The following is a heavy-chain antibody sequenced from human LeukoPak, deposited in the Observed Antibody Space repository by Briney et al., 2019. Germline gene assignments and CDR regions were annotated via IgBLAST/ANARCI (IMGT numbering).Heavy chain of an antibody. D-gene: IGHD1-26*01. CDR3: ARDRESGSYNAFDI. V-gene: IGHV1-2*04. CDR2: INPNSGGT. Sequence: ASVKVSCKASGYTFTGYYMHWVRQAPGQGLEWMGWINPNSGGTNYAQQFQGWVTMTRDTSISTAYMELSRLRSDDTAVYYCARDRESGSYNAFDIWGQGTMVTVSS. J-gene: IGHJ3*02. CDR1: GYTFTGYY.